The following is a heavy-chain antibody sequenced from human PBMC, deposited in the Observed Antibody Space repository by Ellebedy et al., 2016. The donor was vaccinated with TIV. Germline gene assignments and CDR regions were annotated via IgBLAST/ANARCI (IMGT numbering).Heavy chain of an antibody. D-gene: IGHD3-16*01. Sequence: ASVKVSCKASGYTFTGHGISWVREVPGRGLEWVGWISAYTGDTDSARKFQDRLAMTTDTDTSTAYMEMRSLTSDDTAVYYCARDSPDDWGNFDLWGRGTLAIVSS. CDR1: GYTFTGHG. CDR2: ISAYTGDT. V-gene: IGHV1-18*04. CDR3: ARDSPDDWGNFDL. J-gene: IGHJ2*01.